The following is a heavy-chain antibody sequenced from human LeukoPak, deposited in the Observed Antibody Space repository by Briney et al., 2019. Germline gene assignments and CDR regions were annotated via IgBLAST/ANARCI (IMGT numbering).Heavy chain of an antibody. CDR3: ARWPYGGNFYYGMDV. V-gene: IGHV1-69*13. D-gene: IGHD4-23*01. CDR1: GGTLSSYA. J-gene: IGHJ6*02. Sequence: GASVKVSCKASGGTLSSYAISWVRQAPGQGLEWMGGIIPIFGTANYAQKFQGRVTITADESTSTAYMELSSLRSEDTAVYYCARWPYGGNFYYGMDVWGQGTTVTVSS. CDR2: IIPIFGTA.